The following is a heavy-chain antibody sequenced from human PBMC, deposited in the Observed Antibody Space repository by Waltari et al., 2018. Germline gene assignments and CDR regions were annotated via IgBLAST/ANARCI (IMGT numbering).Heavy chain of an antibody. CDR2: ISAYNVNT. D-gene: IGHD3-22*01. CDR1: GYTFTSYG. CDR3: ARVGNDYYDSSGYSPSYFDY. V-gene: IGHV1-18*01. J-gene: IGHJ4*02. Sequence: QVQLVQSGAEVKKPGASVKVSCKASGYTFTSYGISWVRQAPGQGLEWMGWISAYNVNTNYAQKLQGRVTMTTDTSTSTAYMELRSLRSDDTAVYYCARVGNDYYDSSGYSPSYFDYWGQGTLVTVSS.